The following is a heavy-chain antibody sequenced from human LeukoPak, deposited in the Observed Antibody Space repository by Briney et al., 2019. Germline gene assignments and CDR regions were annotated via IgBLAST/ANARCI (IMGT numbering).Heavy chain of an antibody. CDR2: ISNGDDSI. Sequence: GGSLRLSCAASGFTFSSYAMNWVREAPGKGLEWVSHISNGDDSIYYADSVKGRFTISRDNARNSLYLQMNSLRAEDTAVYYCARHYYDSSGYYKGDYWGQGTLVTVSS. CDR1: GFTFSSYA. D-gene: IGHD3-22*01. CDR3: ARHYYDSSGYYKGDY. J-gene: IGHJ4*02. V-gene: IGHV3-48*03.